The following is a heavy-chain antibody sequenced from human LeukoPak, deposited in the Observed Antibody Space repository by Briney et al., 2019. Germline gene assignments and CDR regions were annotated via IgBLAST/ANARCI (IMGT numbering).Heavy chain of an antibody. Sequence: GGSLRLSCAASGFSVSSNYMIWVRKAPGKGLEWVSVLYSAGSTYFADSVKGRFTISRDNSKNTLYLQMNSLKPEDTAVYYCASGGDPQWLVHGEYWGQGTLVTVSS. V-gene: IGHV3-53*01. D-gene: IGHD6-19*01. CDR3: ASGGDPQWLVHGEY. CDR1: GFSVSSNY. CDR2: LYSAGST. J-gene: IGHJ4*02.